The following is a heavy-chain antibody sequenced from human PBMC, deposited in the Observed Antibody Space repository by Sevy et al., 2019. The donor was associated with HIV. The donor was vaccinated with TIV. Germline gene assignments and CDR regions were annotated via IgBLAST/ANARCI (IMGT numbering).Heavy chain of an antibody. CDR1: GGSISSGGYS. CDR2: IYHSGST. J-gene: IGHJ4*02. Sequence: SETLSLTCAVSGGSISSGGYSWSWIRQPPGKGLEWIGYIYHSGSTYYNPSLKSRVTISVDRSKNQFSLKLSSVTAADTAVYYCARAPGSYSSSWYHDYWGQGTLVTVSS. V-gene: IGHV4-30-2*01. CDR3: ARAPGSYSSSWYHDY. D-gene: IGHD6-13*01.